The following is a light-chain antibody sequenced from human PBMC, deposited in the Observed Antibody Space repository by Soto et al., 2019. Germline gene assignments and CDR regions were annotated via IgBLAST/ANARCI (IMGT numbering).Light chain of an antibody. J-gene: IGKJ1*01. CDR1: QSVSSS. CDR2: GAS. Sequence: EIVMTQSPATLSVSPGERATLSCRASQSVSSSLAWYQQKPGQAPRLLIYGASTRATGIPARFSGSGSGTDFTLNISSLQSEDFALYYCQQYNNRPWTFGQGTKVEIK. V-gene: IGKV3-15*01. CDR3: QQYNNRPWT.